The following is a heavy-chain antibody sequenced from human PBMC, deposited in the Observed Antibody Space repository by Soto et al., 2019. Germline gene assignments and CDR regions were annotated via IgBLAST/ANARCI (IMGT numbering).Heavy chain of an antibody. CDR1: GYPCSSCE. V-gene: IGHV4-59*07. CDR2: IFHTGNT. J-gene: IGHJ4*02. CDR3: AALDGALDD. Sequence: XDGRCLPCTVAGYPCSSCEWAWIRQPPGKRLEWVAYIFHTGNTNYNPSLKSRVTISVDTSKNQFSLKLRSVTPADTAVYYCAALDGALDDWGPGTRVTVPS. D-gene: IGHD6-6*01.